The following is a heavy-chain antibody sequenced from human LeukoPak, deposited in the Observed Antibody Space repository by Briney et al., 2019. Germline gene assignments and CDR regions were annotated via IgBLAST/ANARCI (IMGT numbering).Heavy chain of an antibody. CDR2: IYHSGST. D-gene: IGHD3-10*01. V-gene: IGHV4-30-2*05. CDR3: AKDAFYGSGSRWFDP. CDR1: GGSISSGGYY. Sequence: SETLSLTCTVSGGSISSGGYYWSWIRQPPGKGLEWIGYIYHSGSTYYNPSLKSRVTISVDTSKNQFSLKLSSVTAADTAVYYCAKDAFYGSGSRWFDPWGQGTLVTVSS. J-gene: IGHJ5*02.